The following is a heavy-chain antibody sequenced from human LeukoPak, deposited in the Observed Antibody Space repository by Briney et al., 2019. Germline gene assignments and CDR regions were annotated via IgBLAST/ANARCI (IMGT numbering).Heavy chain of an antibody. D-gene: IGHD3-22*01. CDR2: IYHSGST. Sequence: SETLSLTCAVSGGSISSGGYSWSWIRQPPGKGLEWIGYIYHSGSTYYNPSLKSRVTISVDRSKNQFSLKLSSVTAADTAVYYCARDQGSSGYGYWGQGTLVTVSS. CDR1: GGSISSGGYS. J-gene: IGHJ4*02. V-gene: IGHV4-30-2*01. CDR3: ARDQGSSGYGY.